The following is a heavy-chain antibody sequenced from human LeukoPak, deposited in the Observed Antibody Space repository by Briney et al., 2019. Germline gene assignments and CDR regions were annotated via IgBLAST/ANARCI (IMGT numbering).Heavy chain of an antibody. CDR3: ARDPMVRGVLDAFDI. D-gene: IGHD3-10*01. V-gene: IGHV3-30-3*01. J-gene: IGHJ3*02. CDR2: ISYDGSNK. Sequence: GGSLRLSCAASGFTFSSYAMHWVRQAPGKGLEWVAVISYDGSNKYYADSVKGRFTISRDNSKNTLYLQMNSLRAEDTAVYYCARDPMVRGVLDAFDIWGQGTMVTVSS. CDR1: GFTFSSYA.